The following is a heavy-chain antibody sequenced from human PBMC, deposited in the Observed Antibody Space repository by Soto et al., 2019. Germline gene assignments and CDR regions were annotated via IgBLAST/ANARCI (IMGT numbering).Heavy chain of an antibody. CDR3: ARAWGAVAVHGMDV. D-gene: IGHD6-19*01. Sequence: PSQALSLTCAISGESVSSNSAAWNWIRQSPSRGLEWLGRTYYRSKWYNDYAVSVKSRITINPDTSKNQFSLQLNSVTPEDTAVYYCARAWGAVAVHGMDVWGQGTTVTVSS. J-gene: IGHJ6*02. CDR2: TYYRSKWYN. V-gene: IGHV6-1*01. CDR1: GESVSSNSAA.